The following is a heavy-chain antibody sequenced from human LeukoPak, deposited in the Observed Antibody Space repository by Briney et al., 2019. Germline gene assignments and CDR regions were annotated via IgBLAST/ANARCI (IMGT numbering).Heavy chain of an antibody. CDR1: GGSISSYY. V-gene: IGHV4-59*08. CDR2: IYYSGST. J-gene: IGHJ4*02. D-gene: IGHD6-13*01. CDR3: ARTIAAAGDEYFDY. Sequence: PSETLSPCCTAAGGSISSYYWSWIRQPPGKGLGWSGYIYYSGSTNYNPYLKSRVTISVDTSKNQFSLKLSSVTAADTAVYYCARTIAAAGDEYFDYWGQGTLVTVSS.